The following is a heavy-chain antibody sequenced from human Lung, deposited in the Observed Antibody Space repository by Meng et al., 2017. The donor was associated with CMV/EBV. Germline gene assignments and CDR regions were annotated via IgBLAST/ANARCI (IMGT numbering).Heavy chain of an antibody. CDR2: ITSASRYI. CDR1: GFTFGFYS. Sequence: GGSLRLXCAASGFTFGFYSLNWVRQAPGKGLEWVASITSASRYIFYADSVRGRFTVSRDNAKNSIYLQMNSLRAEDTAVYYCARDQGSYEQLAPDYYYGMDVXGGGXTVTVSS. CDR3: ARDQGSYEQLAPDYYYGMDV. D-gene: IGHD1-1*01. J-gene: IGHJ6*04. V-gene: IGHV3-21*01.